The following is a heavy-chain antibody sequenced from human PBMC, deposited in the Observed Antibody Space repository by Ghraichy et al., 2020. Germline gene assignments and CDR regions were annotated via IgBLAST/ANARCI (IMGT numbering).Heavy chain of an antibody. CDR1: GFTVSSNY. J-gene: IGHJ4*02. CDR3: ARDRNGEYYFDY. CDR2: IYSGGST. Sequence: GESLNISCAASGFTVSSNYMSWVRQAPGKGLEWVSVIYSGGSTYYADSVKGRFTISRDNSKNTLYLQMNSLRAEDTAVYYCARDRNGEYYFDYWGQGTLVTVSS. D-gene: IGHD1-1*01. V-gene: IGHV3-53*01.